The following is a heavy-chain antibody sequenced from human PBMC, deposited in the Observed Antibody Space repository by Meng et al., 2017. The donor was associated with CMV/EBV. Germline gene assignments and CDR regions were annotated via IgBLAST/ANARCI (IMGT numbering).Heavy chain of an antibody. CDR2: IKQDGSEK. D-gene: IGHD3-3*01. Sequence: GESLKISWAASGFTFSSYWMSWVRQAPGKGLEWVANIKQDGSEKYYVDSVKGRFTISRDNAKNSLYLQMNSLRAEDTAVYYCASHYDFWSGYTRDYYGMDVWGQGTTVTVSS. CDR1: GFTFSSYW. J-gene: IGHJ6*02. V-gene: IGHV3-7*01. CDR3: ASHYDFWSGYTRDYYGMDV.